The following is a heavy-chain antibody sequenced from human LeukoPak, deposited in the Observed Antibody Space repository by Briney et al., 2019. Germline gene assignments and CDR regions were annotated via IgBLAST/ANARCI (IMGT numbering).Heavy chain of an antibody. CDR1: GGSFSGYY. CDR2: INHSGST. D-gene: IGHD2-15*01. V-gene: IGHV4-34*01. CDR3: ARGGNCSGGTCYSDRGWFDP. J-gene: IGHJ5*02. Sequence: SETLSLTCAVYGGSFSGYYWSWIRQPPGKGLEWIGEINHSGSTNYNPSLKSRVTISVDTSKNQFSLKLSSVTAADTAVYYCARGGNCSGGTCYSDRGWFDPWGQGTLVTVSS.